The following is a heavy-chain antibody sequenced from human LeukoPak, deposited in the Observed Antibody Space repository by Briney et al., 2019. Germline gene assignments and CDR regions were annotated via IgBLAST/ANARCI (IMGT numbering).Heavy chain of an antibody. J-gene: IGHJ3*02. CDR1: GGSISSSSYY. Sequence: SETLSLTCTVSGGSISSSSYYWGWIRQPPGKGLEWIGSIYYSGSTYYNPSLKSRVTISVDTSKNQFSLKLSSVTAADTAVYYCARDTPYSSGWYRSMGAFDIWGQGTMVTVSS. V-gene: IGHV4-39*07. CDR2: IYYSGST. CDR3: ARDTPYSSGWYRSMGAFDI. D-gene: IGHD6-19*01.